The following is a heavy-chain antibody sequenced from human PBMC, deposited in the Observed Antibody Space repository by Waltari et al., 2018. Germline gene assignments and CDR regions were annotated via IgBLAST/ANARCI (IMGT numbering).Heavy chain of an antibody. J-gene: IGHJ6*02. Sequence: EVQLVESGGGLVKPGGSLRLSCEASGFTFRDHSMHWVRQAPGKGLEWVSSISSGSTYIFYSDLVKGRFFISRDNANNSLYLQMNSLTAEDTAVYYCARANSRHTQEYHGMDVWGQGTTITVSS. CDR2: ISSGSTYI. D-gene: IGHD6-6*01. CDR1: GFTFRDHS. CDR3: ARANSRHTQEYHGMDV. V-gene: IGHV3-21*02.